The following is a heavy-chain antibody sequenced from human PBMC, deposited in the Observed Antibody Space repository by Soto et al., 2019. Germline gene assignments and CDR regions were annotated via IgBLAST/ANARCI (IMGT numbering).Heavy chain of an antibody. J-gene: IGHJ6*02. CDR3: ATIGVSGYLAV. Sequence: PSETLSLTCTVSGGSISNFYWSWIRQPPGKGLEWIGYISHSGSTDYNPSLKSRLSISGDTSKNHFSLTLTSVTAADAAVYYCATIGVSGYLAVWGQGTTVTVSS. D-gene: IGHD3-16*02. CDR2: ISHSGST. V-gene: IGHV4-59*12. CDR1: GGSISNFY.